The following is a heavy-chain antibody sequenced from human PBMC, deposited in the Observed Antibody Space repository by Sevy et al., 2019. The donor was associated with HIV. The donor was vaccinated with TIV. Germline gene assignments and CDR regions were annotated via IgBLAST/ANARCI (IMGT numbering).Heavy chain of an antibody. CDR3: VKCRGMVTSSYYMDV. CDR1: GFTFSSYA. CDR2: IGGSGGRT. J-gene: IGHJ6*03. Sequence: GGSLRLSCAASGFTFSSYAMSWVRQAPGRGLEWVSAIGGSGGRTYYADSVKGRFTIASDNSKNTLFLQMDSLAADNAAVYYCVKCRGMVTSSYYMDVWGNGTTVTVSS. V-gene: IGHV3-23*01. D-gene: IGHD2-21*02.